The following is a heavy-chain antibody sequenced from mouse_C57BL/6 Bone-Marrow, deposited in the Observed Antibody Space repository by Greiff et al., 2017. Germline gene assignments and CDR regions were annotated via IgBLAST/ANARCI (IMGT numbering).Heavy chain of an antibody. CDR3: ARSGYRSGHTYFDY. J-gene: IGHJ2*01. CDR1: GYTFTSYW. D-gene: IGHD3-2*02. Sequence: VQLQQPGAELVKPGASVKLSCKASGYTFTSYWMYWVKQRPGHGLEWIGMIHPNSGSTNYNETFKGRATLTVDKSSSTAYMQLSSLTSEDSAVYYCARSGYRSGHTYFDYWGQGTTVTVSS. V-gene: IGHV1-64*01. CDR2: IHPNSGST.